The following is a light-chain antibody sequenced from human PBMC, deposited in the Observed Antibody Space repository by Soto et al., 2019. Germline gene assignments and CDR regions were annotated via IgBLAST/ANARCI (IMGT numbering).Light chain of an antibody. J-gene: IGKJ1*01. CDR2: GAS. CDR3: QQYGSSPSK. Sequence: EIVMTQSPATLSVPPGETATLSCRASQSVSSNLVWYQQKPGQTPRLLIYGASTRATGIPARFSGSGSGTDFTLTISRLEPEDFAVYYCQQYGSSPSKFGQGTKV. V-gene: IGKV3-15*01. CDR1: QSVSSN.